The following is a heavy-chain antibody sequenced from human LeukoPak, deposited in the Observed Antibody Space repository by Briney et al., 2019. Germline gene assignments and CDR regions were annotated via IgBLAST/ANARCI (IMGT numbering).Heavy chain of an antibody. Sequence: ASVKVSCKASGYTFTSYGISWVRQAPGQGLEWMGWISAYNGNTNYAQKLQGRVTMTTDTSTSTAYMELRSLRSVDTAVYYCARDGVVPAAISVTAPTDNWFDPWGQGTLVTVSS. CDR2: ISAYNGNT. D-gene: IGHD2-2*02. CDR3: ARDGVVPAAISVTAPTDNWFDP. J-gene: IGHJ5*02. V-gene: IGHV1-18*01. CDR1: GYTFTSYG.